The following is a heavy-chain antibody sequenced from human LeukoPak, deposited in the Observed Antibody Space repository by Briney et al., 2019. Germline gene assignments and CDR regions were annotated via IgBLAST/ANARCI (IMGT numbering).Heavy chain of an antibody. V-gene: IGHV3-21*01. CDR1: GFTFSSYS. CDR3: ARLRRNSDRSGFYYYYDY. J-gene: IGHJ4*02. D-gene: IGHD3-22*01. CDR2: INTVGTYI. Sequence: GGSLRLSCAASGFTFSSYSFNWVRQAPGKGVEWVSSINTVGTYIYYADSVRGRFTISRDNAENSLWLQMNSLRAEDSAVYYCARLRRNSDRSGFYYYYDYWGQGTLVTVSS.